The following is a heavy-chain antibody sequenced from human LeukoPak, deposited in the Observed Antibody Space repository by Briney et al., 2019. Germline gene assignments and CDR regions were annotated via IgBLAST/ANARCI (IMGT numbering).Heavy chain of an antibody. CDR2: IKYDGSEQ. Sequence: GGSLRLSCTSSGFIFRSHWMNWVRQAPGKGPEWVANIKYDGSEQYYVDSVKGRFSISRDNTKNLLYLQMNSLRVEDTAVYYCARDYGWSFANWGQGTLVTVSS. V-gene: IGHV3-7*03. CDR1: GFIFRSHW. J-gene: IGHJ4*02. CDR3: ARDYGWSFAN. D-gene: IGHD3-10*01.